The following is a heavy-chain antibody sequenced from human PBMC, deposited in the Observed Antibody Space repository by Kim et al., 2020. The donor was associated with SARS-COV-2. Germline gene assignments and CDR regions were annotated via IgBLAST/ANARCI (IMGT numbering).Heavy chain of an antibody. V-gene: IGHV4-59*01. CDR3: ARGSRGSVIVATPPWYYYYYYMDV. J-gene: IGHJ6*03. CDR2: IYYSGST. Sequence: SETLSLTCTVSGGSISSYYWSWIRQPPGKGLEWIGYIYYSGSTNYNPSLKSRVTISVDTSKNQFSLKLSSVTAADTAVYYCARGSRGSVIVATPPWYYYYYYMDVWGKGTTVTVSS. CDR1: GGSISSYY. D-gene: IGHD2-15*01.